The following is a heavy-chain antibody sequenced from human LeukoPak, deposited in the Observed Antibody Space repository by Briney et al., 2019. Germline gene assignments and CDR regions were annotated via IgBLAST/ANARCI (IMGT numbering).Heavy chain of an antibody. CDR1: GGSVNGYY. CDR2: IYSSGDI. V-gene: IGHV4-59*02. CDR3: ARQPPNTASFDY. J-gene: IGHJ4*02. Sequence: SETLSLTCAISGGSVNGYYWSWIRQTPGMGLEWIGYIYSSGDINYNPSLTSRLTMSVDTSNNQVSLKLSSVTAADTAVYFCARQPPNTASFDYWGQGTLVTVSS. D-gene: IGHD2-21*02.